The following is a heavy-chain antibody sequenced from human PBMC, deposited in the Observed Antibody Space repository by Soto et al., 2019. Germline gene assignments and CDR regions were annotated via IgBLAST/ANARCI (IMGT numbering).Heavy chain of an antibody. CDR1: GFTFSSYG. D-gene: IGHD2-15*01. J-gene: IGHJ6*03. V-gene: IGHV3-30*18. CDR2: ISYDGSNK. CDR3: AKEAGRHCSGGSCYSDYYYYMDV. Sequence: GGSLRLSCAASGFTFSSYGMHWVRQAPGKGLEWVAVISYDGSNKYYADSVKGRFTISRDNSKNTLYLQMNSLRAEDTAVYYCAKEAGRHCSGGSCYSDYYYYMDVWGKGTTVTVSS.